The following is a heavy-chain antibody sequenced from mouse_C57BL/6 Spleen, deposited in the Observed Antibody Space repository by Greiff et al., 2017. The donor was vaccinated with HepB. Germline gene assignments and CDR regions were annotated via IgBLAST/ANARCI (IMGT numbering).Heavy chain of an antibody. J-gene: IGHJ2*01. D-gene: IGHD1-1*01. Sequence: QVQLQQPGAELVKPGASVKLSCKASGYTFTSYWMHWVKQRPGQGLEWIGMIHPNSGSTNYNEKFKSKATLTVDKSSSTAYMQLSSLTSEDSAVYYCARYGGLTTVVATDYFDYWGQGTTLTVSS. CDR2: IHPNSGST. CDR1: GYTFTSYW. CDR3: ARYGGLTTVVATDYFDY. V-gene: IGHV1-64*01.